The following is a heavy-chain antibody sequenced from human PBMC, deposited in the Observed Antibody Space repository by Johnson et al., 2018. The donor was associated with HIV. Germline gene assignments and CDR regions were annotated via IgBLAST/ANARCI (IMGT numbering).Heavy chain of an antibody. CDR3: ARAIVVDDDAFDI. CDR2: ISFAGNNK. Sequence: QVQLVESGGGLVKPGGSLRLSCAASGFTFSNFGFHWVRQAPGKGLEWVAAISFAGNNKYYLDSVKGRFTISRENSKNMLYLQMDSLRAEDTAVFYCARAIVVDDDAFDIWGQGTMVTVSS. D-gene: IGHD3-22*01. J-gene: IGHJ3*02. CDR1: GFTFSNFG. V-gene: IGHV3-30*03.